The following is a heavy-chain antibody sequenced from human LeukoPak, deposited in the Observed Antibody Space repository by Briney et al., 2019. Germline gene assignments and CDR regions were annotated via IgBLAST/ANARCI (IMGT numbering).Heavy chain of an antibody. CDR2: ISVYNTHT. D-gene: IGHD6-13*01. CDR3: ARGEDSDSSSSDFDY. CDR1: GYTFTSHG. J-gene: IGHJ4*02. V-gene: IGHV1-18*01. Sequence: ASVKVSCKTSGYTFTSHGINWLRQAPGQGLEWMGWISVYNTHTNYASKFQGRVTMTKDTSTSTVYMELRSLRSDDTAVYYCARGEDSDSSSSDFDYWGQGTLVTVSS.